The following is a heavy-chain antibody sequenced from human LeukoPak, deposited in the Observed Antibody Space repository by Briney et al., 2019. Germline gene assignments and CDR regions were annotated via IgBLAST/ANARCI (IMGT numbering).Heavy chain of an antibody. J-gene: IGHJ4*02. Sequence: SVKVSCKTSGGTFSNYGISWVRQAPGQGLEWMGGIIAIFGTPVYAQKFQGRVTFSADESTSTAYMELRGLRYEDTAMYYCAREAADSVLVPGAPEYWGQGSLVTVSS. D-gene: IGHD2-2*01. CDR1: GGTFSNYG. CDR3: AREAADSVLVPGAPEY. CDR2: IIAIFGTP. V-gene: IGHV1-69*13.